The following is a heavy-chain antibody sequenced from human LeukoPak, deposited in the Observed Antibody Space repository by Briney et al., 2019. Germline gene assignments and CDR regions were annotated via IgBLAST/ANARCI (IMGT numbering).Heavy chain of an antibody. V-gene: IGHV3-33*08. J-gene: IGHJ6*02. Sequence: PGGSLRLSCAASGFTFSSYGMHWVRQAPGKGLEWVAVIWYDGSNKYYADSVKGRFTISRDNSKNTLYLQMNSLRAEDTAVYYCARDTGTRGPSGSGSHYYYGMDVWGQGTTVTVSS. CDR3: ARDTGTRGPSGSGSHYYYGMDV. CDR2: IWYDGSNK. CDR1: GFTFSSYG. D-gene: IGHD3-10*01.